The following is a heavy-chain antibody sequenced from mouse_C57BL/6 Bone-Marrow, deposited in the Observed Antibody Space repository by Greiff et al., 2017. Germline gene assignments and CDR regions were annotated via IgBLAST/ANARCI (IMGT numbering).Heavy chain of an antibody. V-gene: IGHV1-64*01. CDR3: ARSVVFAY. J-gene: IGHJ3*01. CDR1: GYTFTSYW. Sequence: VQLQQSGAELVKPGASVKLSCKASGYTFTSYWMHWVKQRPGQGLEWIGMIHPNSGSTNYNEKFKSKATLPVDKSSSTAYMQRSSLTSEDSSVYYCARSVVFAYWGQGTLVTVSA. CDR2: IHPNSGST.